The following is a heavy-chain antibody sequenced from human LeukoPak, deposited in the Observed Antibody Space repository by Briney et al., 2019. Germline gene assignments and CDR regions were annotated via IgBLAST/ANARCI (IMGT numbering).Heavy chain of an antibody. CDR2: ISSSSSYI. J-gene: IGHJ4*02. D-gene: IGHD2-2*02. Sequence: PGGSLRLSCAASGFTFSSYSMNWVRQAPGKGLEWVSSISSSSSYIYYADSVKGRFTISRDNAKNSLYLQMNSLRAEDTAVYYCARDPGYCSSTNCHIDYWGQGTLVTVSS. CDR3: ARDPGYCSSTNCHIDY. V-gene: IGHV3-21*01. CDR1: GFTFSSYS.